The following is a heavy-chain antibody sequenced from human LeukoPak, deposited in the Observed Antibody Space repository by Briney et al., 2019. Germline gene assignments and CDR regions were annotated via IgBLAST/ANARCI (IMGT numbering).Heavy chain of an antibody. CDR2: IWYDGSNK. Sequence: GGSLRLSCAASGFTFSSYGMRWVRQAPGKGLEWVAVIWYDGSNKYYADSVKGRFTISRDNSKNTLYLQMNSLRAEDTAVYYCAKEGSSWSSSDFDYWGQGTLVTVSS. CDR1: GFTFSSYG. V-gene: IGHV3-33*06. CDR3: AKEGSSWSSSDFDY. J-gene: IGHJ4*02. D-gene: IGHD6-13*01.